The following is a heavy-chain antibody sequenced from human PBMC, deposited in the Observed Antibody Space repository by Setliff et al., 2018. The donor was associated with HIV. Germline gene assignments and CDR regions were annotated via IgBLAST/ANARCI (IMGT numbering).Heavy chain of an antibody. CDR2: IQYDGDTK. V-gene: IGHV3-30*02. J-gene: IGHJ4*02. CDR1: GFTFSGDW. Sequence: GGSLRLSCVASGFTFSGDWMNWVRQTPGKGLEWVACIQYDGDTKYYADSVQGRFTISRDNAKNSLYLQMNSLRAEDTALYYCTKDSGDGYNYVAYYFDYWGQGTLVTVSS. D-gene: IGHD5-12*01. CDR3: TKDSGDGYNYVAYYFDY.